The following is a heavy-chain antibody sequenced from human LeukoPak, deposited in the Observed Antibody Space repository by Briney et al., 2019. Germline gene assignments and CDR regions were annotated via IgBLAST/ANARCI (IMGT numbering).Heavy chain of an antibody. CDR1: GFTFISYG. CDR3: ARESRSSGWSHFDY. J-gene: IGHJ4*02. CDR2: IRYDGSNK. V-gene: IGHV3-30*02. Sequence: GGSLRLSCAASGFTFISYGMHWVRQAPGKGLEWVTFIRYDGSNKYYADSVKGRFTISRDNAKNSLYLQMNTLRAEDTAVYYCARESRSSGWSHFDYWGQGTLVTVSS. D-gene: IGHD6-19*01.